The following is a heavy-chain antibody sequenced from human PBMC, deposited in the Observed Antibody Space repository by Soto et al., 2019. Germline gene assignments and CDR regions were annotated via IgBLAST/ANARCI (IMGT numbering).Heavy chain of an antibody. CDR2: IYYSGST. J-gene: IGHJ6*03. V-gene: IGHV4-39*01. CDR3: ARHSAQSYYYYYMDV. Sequence: QLQLQESGPGLVKPSETLSLTCTVSGGSISSSSYYWGWIRQPPGKGLEWIGSIYYSGSTYYNPSLKSRVTISVDTSKNQFSLKLSSVTAADTAVYYCARHSAQSYYYYYMDVWGKGTTVTVSS. D-gene: IGHD6-13*01. CDR1: GGSISSSSYY.